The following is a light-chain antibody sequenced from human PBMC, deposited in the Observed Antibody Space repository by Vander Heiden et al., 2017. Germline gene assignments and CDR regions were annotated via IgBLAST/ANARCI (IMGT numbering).Light chain of an antibody. CDR3: QQRSNWPYT. CDR1: QSVSGY. J-gene: IGKJ2*01. V-gene: IGKV3-11*01. CDR2: DAS. Sequence: EILLTQAPATLSLSPGERATLSCRASQSVSGYLAWYQQKPGQAPKLLIYDASNRATGIPARFSGSGSGTDFTLTISSLEPEDFAVYYCQQRSNWPYTFGQGTKLEIK.